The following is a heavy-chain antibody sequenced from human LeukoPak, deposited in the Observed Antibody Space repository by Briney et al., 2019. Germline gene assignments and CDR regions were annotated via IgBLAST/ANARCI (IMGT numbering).Heavy chain of an antibody. CDR2: MNPNSGNT. CDR3: ARAPPLIAAAGPTPYYYMDV. Sequence: GASVKVSCKASGYTFTAYYIHWVRQAPGQRLEWMGWMNPNSGNTGYAQKFQGRVTITRNTSISTAYMELSSLRSEDTAVYYCARAPPLIAAAGPTPYYYMDVWGKGTTVTVSS. D-gene: IGHD6-13*01. CDR1: GYTFTAYY. J-gene: IGHJ6*03. V-gene: IGHV1-8*03.